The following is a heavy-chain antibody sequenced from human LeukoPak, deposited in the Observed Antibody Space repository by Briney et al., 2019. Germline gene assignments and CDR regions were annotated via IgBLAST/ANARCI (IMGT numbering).Heavy chain of an antibody. CDR2: IHTSGIT. CDR1: GGSISSYY. V-gene: IGHV4-4*09. CDR3: ARPRRYYYYMDV. J-gene: IGHJ6*03. Sequence: SETLSLTCTVSGGSISSYYWSWIRQPPGKGLKWIGYIHTSGITNSTPSLKSPVTISVDPSKNQFSLKLSSVTAADTAVYYCARPRRYYYYMDVWGKGTTVTVSS.